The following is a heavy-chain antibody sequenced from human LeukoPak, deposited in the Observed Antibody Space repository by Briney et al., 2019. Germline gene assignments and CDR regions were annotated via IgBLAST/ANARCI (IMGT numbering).Heavy chain of an antibody. Sequence: GGSPRLSCAASPLTFGTYAMSWVRQAPGKGLEWVSAISGSGGSTYYADSVKGRFTISRDNSKNTLYLQMNSLRAEDTAVYYCAKEGGTVAGFYYYYMDVWGKGTTVTVSS. D-gene: IGHD6-19*01. CDR2: ISGSGGST. CDR1: PLTFGTYA. CDR3: AKEGGTVAGFYYYYMDV. V-gene: IGHV3-23*01. J-gene: IGHJ6*03.